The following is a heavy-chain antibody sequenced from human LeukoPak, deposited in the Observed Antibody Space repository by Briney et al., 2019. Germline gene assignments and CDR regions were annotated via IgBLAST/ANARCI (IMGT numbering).Heavy chain of an antibody. Sequence: SVKVSCKASGGTFSSYGISWVRQAPGQGLEWMGGIIPIFGTANYAQKFQGRVTITADESTSTAYMELSSLRSEDTAVYYCARDSGYEMGYYYGMDVWGQGTTVTVSS. D-gene: IGHD5-12*01. V-gene: IGHV1-69*13. CDR1: GGTFSSYG. CDR2: IIPIFGTA. CDR3: ARDSGYEMGYYYGMDV. J-gene: IGHJ6*02.